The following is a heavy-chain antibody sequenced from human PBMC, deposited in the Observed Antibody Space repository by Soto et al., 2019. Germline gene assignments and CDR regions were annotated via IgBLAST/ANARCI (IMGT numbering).Heavy chain of an antibody. CDR2: ISGSGGST. D-gene: IGHD3-16*02. V-gene: IGHV3-23*01. CDR3: AKDPDYVWGTYPIGTQIQH. CDR1: GFTSRHYV. J-gene: IGHJ1*01. Sequence: PGVSLRLSCAASGFTSRHYVMSWVRQAPGRGLEWVSGISGSGGSTHYTNSVKGRFTISRDNSKTTLYLQMNSLRAEDTALYYCAKDPDYVWGTYPIGTQIQHWGQGTLVTVSS.